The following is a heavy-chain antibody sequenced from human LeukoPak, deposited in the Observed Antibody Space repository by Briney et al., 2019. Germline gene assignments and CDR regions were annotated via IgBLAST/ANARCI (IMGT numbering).Heavy chain of an antibody. Sequence: SETLSLTCTVSGGSISSGSYYWGWIRQPPGKGLEWIGSIYYSGSTYYNPSLKSRVTISVDTSKNQFSLKLSSVTAADTAVYYCARHGYDYYYYMDVWGKGTTVTISS. J-gene: IGHJ6*03. CDR3: ARHGYDYYYYMDV. CDR1: GGSISSGSYY. D-gene: IGHD2-2*01. CDR2: IYYSGST. V-gene: IGHV4-39*01.